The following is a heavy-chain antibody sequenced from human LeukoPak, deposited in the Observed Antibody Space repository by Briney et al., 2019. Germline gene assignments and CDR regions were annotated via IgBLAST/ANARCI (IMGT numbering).Heavy chain of an antibody. J-gene: IGHJ6*03. Sequence: GGSLRLSCAASGFTFSSYSMNWVRQAPGKGLEWVSYISSSSSTIYYADSVKGRFTISRDNAKNSLYLQMNSLRAEDTAVYYCYMGLYYYYYMDVWGKGTTVTVSS. V-gene: IGHV3-48*01. CDR1: GFTFSSYS. CDR3: YMGLYYYYYMDV. CDR2: ISSSSSTI.